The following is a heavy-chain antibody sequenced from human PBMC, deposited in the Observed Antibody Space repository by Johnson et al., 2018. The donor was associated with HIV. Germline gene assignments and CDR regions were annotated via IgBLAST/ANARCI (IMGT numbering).Heavy chain of an antibody. V-gene: IGHV3-15*01. CDR1: GFTFSSYA. CDR2: IKSKTDGGTP. Sequence: VQLVESGGGLIQPGGSLRLSCAASGFTFSSYAMSWVRQAPGKGLEWVGRIKSKTDGGTPDYAAPVKGRFTISRDDSKNTLYLQMNSLKTEDTAVYYCTTEAPTLLRAFDIWGQGTMVTVSS. CDR3: TTEAPTLLRAFDI. J-gene: IGHJ3*02.